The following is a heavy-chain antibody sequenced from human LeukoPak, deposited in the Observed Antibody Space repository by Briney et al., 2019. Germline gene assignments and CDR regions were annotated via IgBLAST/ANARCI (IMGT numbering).Heavy chain of an antibody. D-gene: IGHD5-18*01. J-gene: IGHJ5*02. CDR2: ISYDGSNK. CDR3: ARGPKRIQLWLGNWFDP. Sequence: GGSLRLSCAASGFTFSSYAMHWVRQAPGKGLEGVAVISYDGSNKYYADSVKGRFTISRDNSKNTLYLQMNSLRAEDTAGYYCARGPKRIQLWLGNWFDPWGQGTLVTVSS. CDR1: GFTFSSYA. V-gene: IGHV3-30*04.